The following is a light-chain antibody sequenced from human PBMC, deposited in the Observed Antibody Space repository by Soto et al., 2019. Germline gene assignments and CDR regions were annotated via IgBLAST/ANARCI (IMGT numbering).Light chain of an antibody. CDR3: SSYTTSSTLEV. V-gene: IGLV2-14*01. CDR2: DVS. J-gene: IGLJ1*01. CDR1: SSDVGGYNY. Sequence: QSVLTQPASVSGSPGQSLTISCTGTSSDVGGYNYVSWYQQHPGKAPKLMIYDVSNRPSGVSNRFSGSKSGNTASLTISGLQAEDEAGYYCSSYTTSSTLEVFGSGTKVTVL.